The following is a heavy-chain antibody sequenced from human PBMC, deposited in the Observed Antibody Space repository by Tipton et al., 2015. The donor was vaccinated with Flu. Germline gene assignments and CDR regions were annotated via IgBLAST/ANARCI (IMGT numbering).Heavy chain of an antibody. CDR2: INQVGGTK. D-gene: IGHD2-15*01. J-gene: IGHJ4*02. V-gene: IGHV3-7*01. Sequence: SLRLSCIASGFTFTTSWMSWVRQAPGKGLEWVANINQVGGTKNYVDSVKGRFTISRDNAKNSVYLQMSSLRTEDTAVYYCARDRFYSAFDYWGQGTPVPVSS. CDR1: GFTFTTSW. CDR3: ARDRFYSAFDY.